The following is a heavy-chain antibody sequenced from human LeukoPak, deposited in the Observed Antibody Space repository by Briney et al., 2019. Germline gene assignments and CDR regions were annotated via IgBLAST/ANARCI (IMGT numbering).Heavy chain of an antibody. V-gene: IGHV3-9*01. Sequence: PGRSLRLSCAASGFTFDDYAMHWVRQAPGKGLEWVSGISWNSGGIGYADSVKGRFTISRDNAKNSLYLQMNSLRAEDTALYYCAKDMTYYYDSSGPYFDYWGQGTLVTVSS. D-gene: IGHD3-22*01. CDR3: AKDMTYYYDSSGPYFDY. CDR2: ISWNSGGI. J-gene: IGHJ4*02. CDR1: GFTFDDYA.